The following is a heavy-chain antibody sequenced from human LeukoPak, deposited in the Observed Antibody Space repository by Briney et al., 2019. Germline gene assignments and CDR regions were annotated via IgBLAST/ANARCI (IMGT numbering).Heavy chain of an antibody. CDR1: GFTFSSYA. D-gene: IGHD2-15*01. V-gene: IGHV3-23*01. CDR3: AKAQHCSGGSCYRD. Sequence: PGGSLRLSCAASGFTFSSYAMSWVRQAPGKGLEWVSAISGSGGSTYYADSVKGRFTISRDNSRNTLYLQMNSLRAEDTAVYYCAKAQHCSGGSCYRDWGQGTLVTVSS. CDR2: ISGSGGST. J-gene: IGHJ4*02.